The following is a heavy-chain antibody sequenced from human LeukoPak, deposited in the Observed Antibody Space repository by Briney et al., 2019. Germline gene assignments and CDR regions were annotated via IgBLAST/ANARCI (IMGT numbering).Heavy chain of an antibody. D-gene: IGHD2-2*01. V-gene: IGHV3-30*18. CDR3: AKEIVPAANWFDP. CDR2: ISYDGSNK. J-gene: IGHJ5*02. CDR1: GFTFRSFW. Sequence: PGGSLRLSCSGFGFTFRSFWMGWVRQAPGKGLEWVAVISYDGSNKYYADSVKGRFTISRDNSKNTLYLQMNSLRAEDTAVYYCAKEIVPAANWFDPWGQGTLVTVSS.